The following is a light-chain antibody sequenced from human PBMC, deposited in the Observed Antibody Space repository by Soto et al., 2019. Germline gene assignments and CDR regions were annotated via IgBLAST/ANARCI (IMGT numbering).Light chain of an antibody. CDR2: EVS. V-gene: IGLV2-14*01. CDR3: SSYTSSSTLYV. Sequence: VLTPPASVSGSPGQSITISCTGTSSYVGGYNYVSWYQQHPGKAPKLMIYEVSNRPSGVSNRFSGSKSGNTASLTISGLQAEDEADYYCSSYTSSSTLYVFGTGTKV. J-gene: IGLJ1*01. CDR1: SSYVGGYNY.